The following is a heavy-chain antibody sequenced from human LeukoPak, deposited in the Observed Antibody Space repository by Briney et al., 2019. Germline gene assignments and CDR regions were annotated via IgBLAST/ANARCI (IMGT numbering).Heavy chain of an antibody. D-gene: IGHD3-3*01. V-gene: IGHV1-69*13. J-gene: IGHJ3*02. CDR3: AMGSFIRHYDFWSGYSDAFDI. CDR1: GGTFSSYA. Sequence: ASVKVSCKASGGTFSSYAISWVRQAPGQGLEWMGGIIPIFGTANYAQKFQGRVTITADESTSTAYMELSSLRSEDTAVYYCAMGSFIRHYDFWSGYSDAFDIWGQGTMVTVSS. CDR2: IIPIFGTA.